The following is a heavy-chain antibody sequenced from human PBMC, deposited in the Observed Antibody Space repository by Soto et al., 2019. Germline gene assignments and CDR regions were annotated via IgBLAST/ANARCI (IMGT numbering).Heavy chain of an antibody. CDR3: ARHVRDGSYDY. Sequence: SETLSLTCTVSGGSISSYYWSWIRQPPGKGLEWIGYIYYSGSTNYNPSLKSRVTISVDTSKNQFSLKLSSVTAADTAVYYCARHVRDGSYDYWGQGTLVTVSS. CDR2: IYYSGST. D-gene: IGHD1-26*01. V-gene: IGHV4-59*08. CDR1: GGSISSYY. J-gene: IGHJ4*02.